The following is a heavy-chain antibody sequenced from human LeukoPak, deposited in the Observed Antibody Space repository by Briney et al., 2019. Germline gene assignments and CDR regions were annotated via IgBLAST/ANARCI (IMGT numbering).Heavy chain of an antibody. D-gene: IGHD3-22*01. Sequence: GASVKVSCKASGGTFSSYAISRVRQAPGQGLEWMGRIIPIFGTANYAQKFQGRVTITTDESTSTAYMELSSLRSEDTAVYYYARARSDYYDSSGYPYYYYYMDVWGKGTTVTVSS. CDR3: ARARSDYYDSSGYPYYYYYMDV. CDR1: GGTFSSYA. J-gene: IGHJ6*03. CDR2: IIPIFGTA. V-gene: IGHV1-69*05.